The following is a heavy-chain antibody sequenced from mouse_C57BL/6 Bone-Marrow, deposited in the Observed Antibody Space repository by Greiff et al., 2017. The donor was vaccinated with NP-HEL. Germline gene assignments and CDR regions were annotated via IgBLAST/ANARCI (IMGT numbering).Heavy chain of an antibody. D-gene: IGHD1-1*01. CDR2: IYPGSGNT. CDR1: GYSFTSYY. Sequence: VKLQESGPELVKPGASVKISCKASGYSFTSYYIHWVKQRPGQGLEWIGWIYPGSGNTKYNEKFKGKATLTADTSSSTAYMQLSSLTSEDSAVYYCARFYGRFYAMDYWGQGTSVTVSS. CDR3: ARFYGRFYAMDY. J-gene: IGHJ4*01. V-gene: IGHV1-66*01.